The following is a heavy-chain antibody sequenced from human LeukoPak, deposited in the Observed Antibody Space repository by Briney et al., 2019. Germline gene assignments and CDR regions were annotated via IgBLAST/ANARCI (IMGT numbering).Heavy chain of an antibody. Sequence: ASVTVSCKASGYIFRNYGVSWVRQAPGQGLEWMGWISGQNDNTDYAQKFQGRVTMTKDTSTSTAYMGLRSLRSDDTAVYYCARIDYSNHHCWGQGTLVTVSS. CDR3: ARIDYSNHHC. J-gene: IGHJ4*02. D-gene: IGHD4-4*01. CDR2: ISGQNDNT. V-gene: IGHV1-18*01. CDR1: GYIFRNYG.